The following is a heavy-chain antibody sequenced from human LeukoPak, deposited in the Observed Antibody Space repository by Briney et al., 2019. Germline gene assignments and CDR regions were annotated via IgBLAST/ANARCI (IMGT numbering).Heavy chain of an antibody. Sequence: PSETLSLTCTVSGGSISSYYWSWIRQPPGRGLEWIGYIYYSGSTNYNPSLKSRVTISVDTSKNQFSLKLSSVTAADTAVYYCARGVYIAAAQYAYWGQGTLVTVSS. J-gene: IGHJ4*02. CDR2: IYYSGST. V-gene: IGHV4-59*08. CDR3: ARGVYIAAAQYAY. CDR1: GGSISSYY. D-gene: IGHD6-13*01.